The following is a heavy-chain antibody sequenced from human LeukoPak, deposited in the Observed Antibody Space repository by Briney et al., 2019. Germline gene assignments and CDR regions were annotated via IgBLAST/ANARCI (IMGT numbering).Heavy chain of an antibody. D-gene: IGHD3-10*01. CDR2: MNPNSGNT. V-gene: IGHV1-8*03. J-gene: IGHJ5*02. Sequence: ASVKVSCKASGYTFTSYYMHWVRQAPGQGLEWMGWMNPNSGNTGYAQKFQGRVTITRNTSISTAYMELSSLRSEDTAVYYCARGGYYGSGNDFRFDPWGQGTLVTVSS. CDR3: ARGGYYGSGNDFRFDP. CDR1: GYTFTSYY.